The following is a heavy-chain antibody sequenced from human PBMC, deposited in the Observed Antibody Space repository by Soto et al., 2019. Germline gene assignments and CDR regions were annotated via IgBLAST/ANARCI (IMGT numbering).Heavy chain of an antibody. Sequence: SETLSLTCTVSGGSISSGDYYWSWIRQPPGKGLEWIGYIYYSGSTYYNPSLKSRVTISVDTSKNQFSLKLSSVTAADTAVYYCARWPQLEPRFDYWGQGTLVTVSS. J-gene: IGHJ4*02. D-gene: IGHD1-1*01. V-gene: IGHV4-30-4*01. CDR1: GGSISSGDYY. CDR2: IYYSGST. CDR3: ARWPQLEPRFDY.